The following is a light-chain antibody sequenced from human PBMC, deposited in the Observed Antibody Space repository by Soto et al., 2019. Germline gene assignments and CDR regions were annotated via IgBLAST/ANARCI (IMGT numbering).Light chain of an antibody. Sequence: IVMTQSPGTRYLSPGERATLACRASQSVGSTYLEWYQPKPATAPSLIIYDASSRETGIPDRFSGSGSGTEFTLTISRLQHEDFAVYYCQQYGDSTWTFGQGTKVDIK. CDR3: QQYGDSTWT. J-gene: IGKJ1*01. CDR1: QSVGSTY. V-gene: IGKV3-20*01. CDR2: DAS.